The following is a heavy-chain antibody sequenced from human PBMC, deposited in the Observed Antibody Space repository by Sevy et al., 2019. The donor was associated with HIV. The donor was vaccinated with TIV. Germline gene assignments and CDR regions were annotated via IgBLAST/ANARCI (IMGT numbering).Heavy chain of an antibody. D-gene: IGHD4-17*01. CDR2: ISYDGSNK. V-gene: IGHV3-30-3*01. CDR3: ARPYYGDYGDYSESGPNDAFDI. Sequence: GGSLRLSCAASAFTFSSYAMHWVRQAPGKGLEWVAVISYDGSNKYYADSVKGRFTISRDNSKNTLYLQMNSLRAEDTAVYYCARPYYGDYGDYSESGPNDAFDIWGQGTMVTVSS. J-gene: IGHJ3*02. CDR1: AFTFSSYA.